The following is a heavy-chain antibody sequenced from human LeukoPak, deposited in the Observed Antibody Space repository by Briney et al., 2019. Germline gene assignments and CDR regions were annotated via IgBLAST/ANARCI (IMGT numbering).Heavy chain of an antibody. V-gene: IGHV3-53*04. J-gene: IGHJ4*02. Sequence: GGSLRLSCAASEFTVSSNYMSWVRQAPGKGLEWVSVIYSGGSTYYADSVKGRFTISRHNPKNTLYLQMNSLRGEDTAVYYCATIGGDYVSFDNWGQGTLVTVTS. D-gene: IGHD4-17*01. CDR1: EFTVSSNY. CDR3: ATIGGDYVSFDN. CDR2: IYSGGST.